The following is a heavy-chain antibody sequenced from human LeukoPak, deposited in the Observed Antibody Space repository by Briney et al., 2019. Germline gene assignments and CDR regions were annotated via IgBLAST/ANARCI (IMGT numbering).Heavy chain of an antibody. CDR1: GGSISSYY. V-gene: IGHV4-59*01. J-gene: IGHJ4*02. Sequence: PSETLSLTCTVSGGSISSYYWSWIRQPPGKGLEWIGYIYYSGSTNYNPSLKSRVTISVDTSKNQFSLKLSSVIAADTAVYYCARSHVDIVATIRARDYFDYWGQETLVTVPS. CDR3: ARSHVDIVATIRARDYFDY. D-gene: IGHD5-12*01. CDR2: IYYSGST.